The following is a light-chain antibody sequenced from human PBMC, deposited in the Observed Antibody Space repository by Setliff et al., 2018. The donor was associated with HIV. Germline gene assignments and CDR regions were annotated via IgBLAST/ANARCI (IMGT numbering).Light chain of an antibody. Sequence: QSVLTQPASVSGSPGQSITISCTGSSSDVGVHNYVSWYQQHPGKAPKLMIYDVVDRPSGVSDRFSGSKSVNTASLTISGLLAEDEADYHCSSYTSSGTPYVFGTGTKVTVL. CDR3: SSYTSSGTPYV. CDR2: DVV. J-gene: IGLJ1*01. CDR1: SSDVGVHNY. V-gene: IGLV2-14*03.